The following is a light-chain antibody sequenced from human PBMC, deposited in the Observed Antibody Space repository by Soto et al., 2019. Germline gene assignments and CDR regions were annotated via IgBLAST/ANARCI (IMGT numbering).Light chain of an antibody. J-gene: IGLJ2*01. CDR2: EVS. CDR3: SSYTSSSTKV. CDR1: SSDVGGYNY. V-gene: IGLV2-14*01. Sequence: QSALTQPASVSGSPGQSITISCTGTSSDVGGYNYVSWYQQHPGKAPKLMIYEVSNRPSGVSNRFSGSKSDNTASLTISGLQAEDEADYYCSSYTSSSTKVFGGGTQLTVL.